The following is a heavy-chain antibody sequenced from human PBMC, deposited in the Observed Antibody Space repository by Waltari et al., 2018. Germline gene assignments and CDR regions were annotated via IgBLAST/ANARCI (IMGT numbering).Heavy chain of an antibody. CDR1: GGTFSSYA. CDR3: AREDDSSGYYYFDY. D-gene: IGHD3-22*01. CDR2: IIPIFGPA. J-gene: IGHJ4*02. V-gene: IGHV1-69*01. Sequence: QVQLVQSGAEVKKPGSSVKVSCKASGGTFSSYAISWVRQAPGQGLEWMGGIIPIFGPATYVKKFQGRVTSTADESTSTAYMELSSLRSEDTAVYYCAREDDSSGYYYFDYWGQGTLVTVSS.